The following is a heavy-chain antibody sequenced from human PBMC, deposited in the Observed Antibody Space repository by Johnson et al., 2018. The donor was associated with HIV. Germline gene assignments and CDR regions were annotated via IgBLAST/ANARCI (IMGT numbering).Heavy chain of an antibody. Sequence: VQLVESGGGLVQPGGSLRLSCAASGFTFSSYWMHWVRQAPGKGLVWVSRINSDGSSTSYADSVKGRLTISRDNAKNSLFLQMNSLRAEDTAGYYCAGDRWGSSIRSDAFDIWGQGTMVTVSS. J-gene: IGHJ3*02. CDR1: GFTFSSYW. CDR3: AGDRWGSSIRSDAFDI. CDR2: INSDGSST. V-gene: IGHV3-74*01. D-gene: IGHD3-16*01.